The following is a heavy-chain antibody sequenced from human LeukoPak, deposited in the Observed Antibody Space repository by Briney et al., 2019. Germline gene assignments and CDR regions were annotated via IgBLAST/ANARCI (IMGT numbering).Heavy chain of an antibody. CDR3: ARQIVGETYFDY. CDR1: GGSISSGSYY. CDR2: IYTSGST. V-gene: IGHV4-61*02. D-gene: IGHD1-26*01. Sequence: SQTLSLTCTVSGGSISSGSYYWSWIRQPAGKGLEWIGRIYTSGSTNYNPSLKSRVTISVDTAKNQFSLKLRSVTAADTAVYYCARQIVGETYFDYWGQGTLVTVSS. J-gene: IGHJ4*02.